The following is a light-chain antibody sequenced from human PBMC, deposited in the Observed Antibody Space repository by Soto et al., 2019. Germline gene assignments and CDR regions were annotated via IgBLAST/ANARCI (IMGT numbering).Light chain of an antibody. CDR2: STY. V-gene: IGLV7-43*01. CDR1: TGAVTSDYY. Sequence: QAVVTQEPSLTVSPGGTVTLTCASSTGAVTSDYYPNWLQQKPGQAPRSLIHSTYTRHFWTPARFSGSLLGGKAALTVSDVQPEDEADYYCLLYHGAAQVFGGGTHLTVL. CDR3: LLYHGAAQV. J-gene: IGLJ3*02.